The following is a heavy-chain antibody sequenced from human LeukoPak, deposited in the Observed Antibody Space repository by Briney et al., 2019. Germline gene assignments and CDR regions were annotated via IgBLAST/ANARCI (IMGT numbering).Heavy chain of an antibody. J-gene: IGHJ4*02. Sequence: GGSLRLSCAASGFTFSSYGMHWVRQAPGKGLEWVAVISYDGSNKYYADSVKGRFTISRDNSKNTLYLQMNSLRAEDTAVYYCAKAQSMTTVTTTFDYWGQGTLVTVSS. CDR2: ISYDGSNK. CDR1: GFTFSSYG. V-gene: IGHV3-30*18. D-gene: IGHD4-11*01. CDR3: AKAQSMTTVTTTFDY.